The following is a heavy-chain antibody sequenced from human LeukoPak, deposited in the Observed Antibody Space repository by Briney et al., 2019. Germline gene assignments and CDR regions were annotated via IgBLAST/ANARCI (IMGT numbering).Heavy chain of an antibody. J-gene: IGHJ4*02. D-gene: IGHD6-19*01. Sequence: SETLSLTCTVSGGSISSYYWSWVRQPAGKGLEWIGRIYTSGSTNYNPSLKSRVTMSVDTSKNQFSLKLSSVTAADTAVYYCAVQGVAGLFDYWGQGTLVTVSS. CDR3: AVQGVAGLFDY. CDR2: IYTSGST. V-gene: IGHV4-4*07. CDR1: GGSISSYY.